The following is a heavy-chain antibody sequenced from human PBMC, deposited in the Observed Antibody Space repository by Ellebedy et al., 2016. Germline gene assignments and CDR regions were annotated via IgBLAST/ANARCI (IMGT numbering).Heavy chain of an antibody. J-gene: IGHJ6*02. Sequence: GESLKISXAASGFTFSSYAMHWVRQAPGKGLEWVAVISYDGSNKYYADSVKGRFTISRDNSKNTLYLQMNSLRAEDTAVYYCARDPPDNLAGGMDVWGQGTTVTVSS. V-gene: IGHV3-30-3*01. D-gene: IGHD7-27*01. CDR2: ISYDGSNK. CDR1: GFTFSSYA. CDR3: ARDPPDNLAGGMDV.